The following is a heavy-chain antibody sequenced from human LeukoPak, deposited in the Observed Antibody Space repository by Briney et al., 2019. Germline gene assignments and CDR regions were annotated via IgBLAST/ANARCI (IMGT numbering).Heavy chain of an antibody. V-gene: IGHV1-69*13. CDR2: IIPIIGTA. Sequence: SVKVSCKASGGTFSSYAISWVRQAPGQGLEWMGGIIPIIGTANYAQKFQGRVTITADESTSTAYMELSSLRSEDTAVYYCAGSTVTRLAEYFQHWGQGTLVTVSS. CDR3: AGSTVTRLAEYFQH. J-gene: IGHJ1*01. D-gene: IGHD4-17*01. CDR1: GGTFSSYA.